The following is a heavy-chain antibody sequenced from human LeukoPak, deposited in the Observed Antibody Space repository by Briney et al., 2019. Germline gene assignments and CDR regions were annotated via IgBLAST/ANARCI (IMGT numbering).Heavy chain of an antibody. CDR1: GFTFSSYE. Sequence: GGSLRLSCAASGFTFSSYEMNWVRQAPGKGLEWVSYISSSGSTIYYADSVKGRFTISRDNAKNSLYLQMNSLRAEDTAVYYCARPSSKRGANYFDHWGQGTLVTVSS. J-gene: IGHJ4*02. CDR3: ARPSSKRGANYFDH. CDR2: ISSSGSTI. D-gene: IGHD3-10*01. V-gene: IGHV3-48*03.